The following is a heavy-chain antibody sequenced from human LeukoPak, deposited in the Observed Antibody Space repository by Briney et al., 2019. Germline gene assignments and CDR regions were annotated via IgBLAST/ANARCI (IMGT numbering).Heavy chain of an antibody. Sequence: GGSLRLSCAASGFTVSTNYMSWVRQAPGKGLEWVSVIYSGDTTFYADSVRGKFTISRDNSKNTLYLQMNSLRAEDTAVYYCASILRSSSGYYFDYWGQGTLVTISS. V-gene: IGHV3-66*01. J-gene: IGHJ4*02. CDR2: IYSGDTT. CDR1: GFTVSTNY. D-gene: IGHD3-10*01. CDR3: ASILRSSSGYYFDY.